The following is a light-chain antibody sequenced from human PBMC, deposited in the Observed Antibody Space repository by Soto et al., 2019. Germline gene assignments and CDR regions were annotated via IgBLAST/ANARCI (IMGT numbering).Light chain of an antibody. CDR2: DVT. CDR3: CSYTSSSTYV. J-gene: IGLJ1*01. CDR1: SSDVGGYNY. Sequence: HSALTQPASVSGSPGQSITFSCTGTSSDVGGYNYVSWYQQHPGKAPKLMIYDVTNRPSGVSDRFSGSKSGNTASLTISGLQAEDEADYYCCSYTSSSTYVFGTGTKLTVL. V-gene: IGLV2-14*03.